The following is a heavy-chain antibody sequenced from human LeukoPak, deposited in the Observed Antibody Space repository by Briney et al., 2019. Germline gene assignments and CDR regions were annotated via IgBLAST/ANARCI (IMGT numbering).Heavy chain of an antibody. Sequence: GGSLRLSCAASGFMFSSYGMNWVRQAPGKGLEWVSYISSSSSTKYYADSVKGRFIISRDNAKNSLYLQMNSLRAEGTAVYYCARDHRTWYYYYGMDVWGQGTTVTVSS. D-gene: IGHD2-8*01. J-gene: IGHJ6*02. V-gene: IGHV3-48*01. CDR1: GFMFSSYG. CDR3: ARDHRTWYYYYGMDV. CDR2: ISSSSSTK.